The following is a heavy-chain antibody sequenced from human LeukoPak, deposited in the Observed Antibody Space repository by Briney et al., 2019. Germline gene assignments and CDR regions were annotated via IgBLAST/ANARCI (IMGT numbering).Heavy chain of an antibody. Sequence: GGSLRLSCAASGFTFDDYDLNWVRQAPGKGLEWVSGISWDGRNTAYAESLKGRFTISRDNAKNSLYLQMNSLRAEDTAFYYCARVQQYDKFDYWGQGTLVTVSS. CDR2: ISWDGRNT. J-gene: IGHJ4*02. CDR3: ARVQQYDKFDY. CDR1: GFTFDDYD. V-gene: IGHV3-20*04. D-gene: IGHD3-22*01.